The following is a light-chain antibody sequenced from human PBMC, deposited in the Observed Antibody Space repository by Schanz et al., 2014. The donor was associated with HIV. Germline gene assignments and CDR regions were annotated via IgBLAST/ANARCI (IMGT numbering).Light chain of an antibody. CDR2: GAS. V-gene: IGKV3-20*01. Sequence: EIVMTQSPVTLSLSPGARAILSCRASQSVRSNFLAWYQQKPGQAPRLLIYGASIRATGIPDRFSGSGSGTDFTLTISSLEPEDIAVYYCQQYASSTPGTFGQGTKVEIK. CDR1: QSVRSNF. J-gene: IGKJ1*01. CDR3: QQYASSTPGT.